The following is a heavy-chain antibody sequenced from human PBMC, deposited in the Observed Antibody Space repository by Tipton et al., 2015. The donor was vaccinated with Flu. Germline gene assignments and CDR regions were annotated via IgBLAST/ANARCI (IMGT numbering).Heavy chain of an antibody. CDR2: IYYSGST. CDR1: GGPISSYY. Sequence: LRLSCTVSGGPISSYYWSWIRQPPGKGLEWIGYIYYSGSTNYNPSLKSRVTISVDTSKNQFSLKLSSVTAADTAVYYCARVWGSPIYYYYYGMDVWGQGTTVTVSS. D-gene: IGHD3-16*01. J-gene: IGHJ6*02. V-gene: IGHV4-59*01. CDR3: ARVWGSPIYYYYYGMDV.